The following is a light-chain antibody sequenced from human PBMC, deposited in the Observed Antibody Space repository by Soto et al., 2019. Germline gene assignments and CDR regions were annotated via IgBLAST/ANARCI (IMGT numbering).Light chain of an antibody. J-gene: IGLJ7*01. CDR3: CSYGGSRAV. CDR1: SSDVGSHNL. Sequence: QSALTQPASVSGSPGQSITISCTGTSSDVGSHNLVSWYQQHPGQAPKLMIYEVNKRPLGVSARFSASKSGNTASLIISGLQAEDEADYYCCSYGGSRAVFGGGTQLTVL. CDR2: EVN. V-gene: IGLV2-23*02.